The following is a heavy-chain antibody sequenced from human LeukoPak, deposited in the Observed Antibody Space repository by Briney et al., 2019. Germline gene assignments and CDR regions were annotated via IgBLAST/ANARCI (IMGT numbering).Heavy chain of an antibody. CDR1: GYSFSTFW. CDR3: ARVYCTAATCDNWLDP. CDR2: IDPRDSYT. J-gene: IGHJ5*02. D-gene: IGHD2-8*02. Sequence: PGESLKISCRASGYSFSTFWITWVRQMPGKGLEWVGRIDPRDSYTNYSPSFEGHVSISVDMSISTAYLQWSGLKASDTAIYYCARVYCTAATCDNWLDPWGQGTLVTVSS. V-gene: IGHV5-10-1*01.